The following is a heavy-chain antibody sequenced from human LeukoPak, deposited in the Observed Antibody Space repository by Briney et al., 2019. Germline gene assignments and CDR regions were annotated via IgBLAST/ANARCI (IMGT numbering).Heavy chain of an antibody. CDR1: GYTFTIYG. CDR2: SSAYNGNT. Sequence: ASVTVSCKASGYTFTIYGISWVRQAPGQGLEWMGWSSAYNGNTNYAQKLQGRVTITTDTSTSTAYMELRSLRDNDTAVYYCASTYYDILTVTNFRYYYYYGMDVWGQGTTVIVS. V-gene: IGHV1-18*01. D-gene: IGHD3-9*01. CDR3: ASTYYDILTVTNFRYYYYYGMDV. J-gene: IGHJ6*02.